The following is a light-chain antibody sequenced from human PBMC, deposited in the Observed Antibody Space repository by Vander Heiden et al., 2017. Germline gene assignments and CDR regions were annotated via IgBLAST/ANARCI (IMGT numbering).Light chain of an antibody. J-gene: IGLJ1*01. Sequence: SYWLTHPPTVPVSPGQTPRTTCSGDGLPKEYAYWYQQKPGQAPARVRYKDSERPSGITERFSGSSSGTTVTLTISGVQAEDEADDYCQSADSSGTYVFGTGTKVTVL. CDR3: QSADSSGTYV. CDR1: GLPKEY. V-gene: IGLV3-25*03. CDR2: KDS.